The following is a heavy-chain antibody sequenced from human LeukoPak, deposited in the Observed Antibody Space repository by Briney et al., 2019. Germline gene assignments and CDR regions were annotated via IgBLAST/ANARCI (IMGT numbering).Heavy chain of an antibody. CDR2: IIPIFSTA. D-gene: IGHD6-19*01. CDR3: ARCPPPVAGDYYYGMDV. CDR1: GGTFSSYA. J-gene: IGHJ6*02. V-gene: IGHV1-69*13. Sequence: ASVKVSCKASGGTFSSYAISWVRQAPGQGLEWMGGIIPIFSTANYAQKFQGRVTITADESTSTAYMELSSLRSEDTAVYYCARCPPPVAGDYYYGMDVWGQGTTVTVSS.